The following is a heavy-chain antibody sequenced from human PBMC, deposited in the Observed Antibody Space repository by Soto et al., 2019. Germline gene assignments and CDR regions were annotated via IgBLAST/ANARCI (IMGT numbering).Heavy chain of an antibody. Sequence: GGSLILSCAASGFTFSNYGMHWVRQAPGKGLEWVAVISYDGRNKYYVISVKGRFTISRDKSRNTLYLQMNSLRAEDTAVYYCAKGTSSWYRFFEYWCQGTPVNVST. J-gene: IGHJ4*02. CDR2: ISYDGRNK. V-gene: IGHV3-30*18. CDR3: AKGTSSWYRFFEY. CDR1: GFTFSNYG. D-gene: IGHD6-13*01.